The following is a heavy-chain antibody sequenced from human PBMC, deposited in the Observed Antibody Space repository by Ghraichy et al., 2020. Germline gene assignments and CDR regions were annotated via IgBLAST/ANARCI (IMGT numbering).Heavy chain of an antibody. V-gene: IGHV3-74*01. CDR1: GFSLRNYW. J-gene: IGHJ4*02. D-gene: IGHD5-18*01. Sequence: GGSLRLSCAASGFSLRNYWMHWVRQAPGKGLVWVSRINPDGSNTDYADFVKGRFTISRDNAKNTLYLQVNSLRGEDTAVYFCAGDVAGYTYGTSRAYWGQGTLVTVSS. CDR3: AGDVAGYTYGTSRAY. CDR2: INPDGSNT.